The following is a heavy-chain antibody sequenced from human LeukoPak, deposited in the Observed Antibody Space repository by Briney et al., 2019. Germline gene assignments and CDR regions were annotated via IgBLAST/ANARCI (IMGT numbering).Heavy chain of an antibody. J-gene: IGHJ4*02. CDR3: ARAGGYCSGGSCSPLDY. Sequence: ASVKVSCKASGYTFIAYYMHWVRQAPGQGLEWMGWVNPASGGTNYAQKLQGRVTMTTDTSTSTAYMELRSLRSDDTAVYYCARAGGYCSGGSCSPLDYWGQGTLVTVSS. CDR2: VNPASGGT. V-gene: IGHV1-2*02. D-gene: IGHD2-15*01. CDR1: GYTFIAYY.